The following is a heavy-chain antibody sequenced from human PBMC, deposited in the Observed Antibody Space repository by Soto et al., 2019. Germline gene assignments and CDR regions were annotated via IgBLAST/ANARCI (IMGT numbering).Heavy chain of an antibody. CDR3: ARYDVPYYYDSSGLSY. J-gene: IGHJ4*02. V-gene: IGHV1-69*13. CDR2: IIPIFGTA. D-gene: IGHD3-22*01. CDR1: GGSFSSYA. Sequence: SVEVSCKASGGSFSSYAIIWVRQAPGQGLEWMGGIIPIFGTANYAQKFQGRVTITADESTSTAYMELSSLRSEDTAVYYCARYDVPYYYDSSGLSYWGQGTLVTVSS.